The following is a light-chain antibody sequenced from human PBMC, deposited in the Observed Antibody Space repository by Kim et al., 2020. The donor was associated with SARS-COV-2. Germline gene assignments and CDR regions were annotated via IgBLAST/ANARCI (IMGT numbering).Light chain of an antibody. Sequence: QSALTQPRSLSGSPGQSVTISCTGTSSDVGYYNFVSWYQHHPGKAPKLMIYEVNKRPSGVPDRFSGSKSGNTASLTISGLQAEDAADYYCRSYVRGHTVVFGGGTQLTVL. CDR2: EVN. CDR1: SSDVGYYNF. CDR3: RSYVRGHTVV. V-gene: IGLV2-11*01. J-gene: IGLJ3*02.